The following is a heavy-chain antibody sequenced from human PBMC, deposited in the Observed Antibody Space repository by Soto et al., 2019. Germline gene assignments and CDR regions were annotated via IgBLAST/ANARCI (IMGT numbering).Heavy chain of an antibody. CDR2: VSSDGRSK. D-gene: IGHD1-1*01. CDR1: GFTFNSHA. J-gene: IGHJ4*02. CDR3: VKLRGVALEDFDH. V-gene: IGHV3-30*18. Sequence: QVQLVESGGGVVQPGRSLRLSCAASGFTFNSHALHWVRQAPGKGLEWVATVSSDGRSKFYPDSVKGRFTGSRDNSKNTVYLQINRLRGDDTAVYYCVKLRGVALEDFDHWGQGTLVTVAS.